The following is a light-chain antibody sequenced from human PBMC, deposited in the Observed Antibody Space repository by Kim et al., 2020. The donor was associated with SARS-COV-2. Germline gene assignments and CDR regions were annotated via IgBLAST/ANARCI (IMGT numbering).Light chain of an antibody. Sequence: SYELTQPPSLSVAPGKTATISCGGNNIESKCVHWYQQKPGQAPVLVISCDSDRPAGIPERFSGSNSGNTATLTISRVEAGDEADYYCQVWDSTVDHPVFGVGTQLTVL. V-gene: IGLV3-21*04. CDR3: QVWDSTVDHPV. CDR2: CDS. CDR1: NIESKC. J-gene: IGLJ2*01.